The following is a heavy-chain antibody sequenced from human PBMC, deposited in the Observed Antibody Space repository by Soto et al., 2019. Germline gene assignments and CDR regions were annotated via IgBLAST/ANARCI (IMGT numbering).Heavy chain of an antibody. J-gene: IGHJ6*02. CDR3: ASGPDYDFWSCYSRPNYYYGMDV. V-gene: IGHV1-8*01. Sequence: ASVKVSCKASGYTFTSYDINWVRQATGQGLEWMGWMNPNSGNTGYAQKFQGRVTMTRNTSISTAYMELSSLRSEDTAVYYCASGPDYDFWSCYSRPNYYYGMDVWGQGTTVTVSS. CDR2: MNPNSGNT. CDR1: GYTFTSYD. D-gene: IGHD3-3*01.